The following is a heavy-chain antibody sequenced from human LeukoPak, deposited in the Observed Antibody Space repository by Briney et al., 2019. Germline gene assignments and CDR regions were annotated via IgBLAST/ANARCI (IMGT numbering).Heavy chain of an antibody. CDR2: ISSTGST. CDR3: ARGLLTYYYARDGPPPSLNYYFDY. Sequence: SETLSHTCTVSSFSISRDYWPWIRQPDGKEGEWIGLISSTGSTNYNPSLNSRVTMSVDTATNQFSLKLSSVTAADTAVYFCARGLLTYYYARDGPPPSLNYYFDYWGLGIQVTVSS. J-gene: IGHJ4*02. V-gene: IGHV4-4*07. D-gene: IGHD3-10*02. CDR1: SFSISRDY.